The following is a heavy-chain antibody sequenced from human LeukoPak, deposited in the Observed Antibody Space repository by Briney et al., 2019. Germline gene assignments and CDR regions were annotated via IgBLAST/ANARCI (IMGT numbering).Heavy chain of an antibody. Sequence: SETLSLTCTVSGGSISSYYWNWIRQPPGKGLEWIGYIYYSGSTNYNPSLKSRVTISVDTSKNQFSLKLSSVTAADTAVYYCAGGGYCTSTSCHGIDHWGQGTLVTVSS. J-gene: IGHJ4*02. CDR3: AGGGYCTSTSCHGIDH. V-gene: IGHV4-59*12. CDR2: IYYSGST. CDR1: GGSISSYY. D-gene: IGHD2-2*01.